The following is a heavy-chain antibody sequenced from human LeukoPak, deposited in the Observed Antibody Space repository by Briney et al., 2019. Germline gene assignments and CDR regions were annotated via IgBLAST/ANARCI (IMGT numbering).Heavy chain of an antibody. D-gene: IGHD3-10*01. J-gene: IGHJ4*02. CDR1: GYTFTGYY. CDR3: ARDDPRGWYYFDY. CDR2: INPNRGGT. Sequence: ASVKVSCKASGYTFTGYYMHWVRQAPGQGLEWMGWINPNRGGTNYAQKFQGRVTMTRDTSISTAYMELSRLRSDDTAVYYCARDDPRGWYYFDYWGQGTLVTVSS. V-gene: IGHV1-2*02.